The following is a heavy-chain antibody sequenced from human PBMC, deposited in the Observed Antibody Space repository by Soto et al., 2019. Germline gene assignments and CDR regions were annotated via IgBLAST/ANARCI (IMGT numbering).Heavy chain of an antibody. J-gene: IGHJ4*02. V-gene: IGHV3-23*01. D-gene: IGHD1-26*01. Sequence: EVQLLESGGGLVQPGGSLRLSCAASGFTFSSYAMRWVRQAPGKGLDGGSAISGSGGSTYYADSVKGRFTISRDNSKNTLYLQMNSLRAEDTAVYYCARRGSGSYYDYWGQGTLVTVSS. CDR3: ARRGSGSYYDY. CDR1: GFTFSSYA. CDR2: ISGSGGST.